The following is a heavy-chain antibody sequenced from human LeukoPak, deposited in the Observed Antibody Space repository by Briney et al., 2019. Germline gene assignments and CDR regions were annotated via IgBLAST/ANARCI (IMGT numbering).Heavy chain of an antibody. D-gene: IGHD1-26*01. V-gene: IGHV1-46*01. CDR3: ATLLGLLGAFDI. CDR2: INPSGGST. CDR1: GYTFTSYY. Sequence: ASVKVSCKASGYTFTSYYMHWVRQAPGQGLEWMGIINPSGGSTSYAQKFQGRVTMTRDTSTSTVYMELSRLRSDDTAVYYCATLLGLLGAFDIWGQGTMVTVSS. J-gene: IGHJ3*02.